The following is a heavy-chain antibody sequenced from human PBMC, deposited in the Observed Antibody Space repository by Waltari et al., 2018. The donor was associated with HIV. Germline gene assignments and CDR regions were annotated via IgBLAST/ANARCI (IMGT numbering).Heavy chain of an antibody. CDR2: SSGYNANT. V-gene: IGHV1-18*01. CDR3: ARGLGGSYYYGVDV. CDR1: GYIFTTYG. J-gene: IGHJ6*02. Sequence: QVHLVQSGAEVKMPGASVRVYCKTSGYIFTTYGVSWVRQAPGQGLEWLGWSSGYNANTNYAQRLQGRGTLTTDTSTSTAYMELRSLRSDDTAVYYCARGLGGSYYYGVDVWGQGTTVTVS.